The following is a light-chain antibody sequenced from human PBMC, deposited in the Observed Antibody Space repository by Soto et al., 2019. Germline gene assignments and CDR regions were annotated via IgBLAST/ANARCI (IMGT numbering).Light chain of an antibody. Sequence: EIVLTQSPGTLSLSPGERATLSCRASQSVSSSYLAWYQQQPGQAPRLIIYGSSSSATGIPDRFSGSGSGTDFTITISRLEPEDCAVYYCEQYGSSPPLTFGGGTKVEIK. CDR3: EQYGSSPPLT. CDR2: GSS. J-gene: IGKJ4*01. V-gene: IGKV3-20*01. CDR1: QSVSSSY.